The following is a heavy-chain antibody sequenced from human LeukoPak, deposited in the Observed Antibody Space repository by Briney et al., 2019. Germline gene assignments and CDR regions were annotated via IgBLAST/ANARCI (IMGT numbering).Heavy chain of an antibody. CDR1: GFTFNTYE. D-gene: IGHD1-26*01. CDR2: ISATGDTI. J-gene: IGHJ4*02. V-gene: IGHV3-48*03. Sequence: GGSLRLSCAASGFTFNTYEMNWVRQAPGKGLEWVSYISATGDTIYYADSVKGRSTISRDNAKNSLYLQLNTLRVEDTAVYYCARKRGSYWLDYWGQGTLVTVSS. CDR3: ARKRGSYWLDY.